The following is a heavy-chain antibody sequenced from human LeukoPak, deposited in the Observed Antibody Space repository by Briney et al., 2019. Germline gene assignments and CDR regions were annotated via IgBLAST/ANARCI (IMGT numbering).Heavy chain of an antibody. CDR2: IYYSGST. Sequence: KPSETLSLTCTVSGGSISSYYWSWIRQPPGKGLEWIGYIYYSGSTNYNPSLKSRVTISVDTSKNQFSLKLSSVTAADTAVYYCARDLTLHYGMDVWGKGTTVTVSS. D-gene: IGHD3-9*01. V-gene: IGHV4-59*12. CDR1: GGSISSYY. J-gene: IGHJ6*04. CDR3: ARDLTLHYGMDV.